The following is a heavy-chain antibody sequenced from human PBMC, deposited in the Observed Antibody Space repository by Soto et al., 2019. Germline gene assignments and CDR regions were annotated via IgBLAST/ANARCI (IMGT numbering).Heavy chain of an antibody. D-gene: IGHD3-9*01. J-gene: IGHJ4*02. V-gene: IGHV3-23*01. Sequence: PGGSLRLSCAASGFTFSSYAMSWVRQAPGKGLEWVSTISVSGGTTYYADSVKGRFTISGDNSKNTLYLQMHSLRVEDTAIYYCARYLNEIFWPHDYWGQGTLVTVSS. CDR1: GFTFSSYA. CDR2: ISVSGGTT. CDR3: ARYLNEIFWPHDY.